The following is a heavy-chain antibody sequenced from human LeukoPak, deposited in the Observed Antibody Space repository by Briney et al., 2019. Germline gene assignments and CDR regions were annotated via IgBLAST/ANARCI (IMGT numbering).Heavy chain of an antibody. Sequence: SVKVSCKASGGTFNSYAISWVRQAPGQGLERMGGIIPIFGTANYAQKFQGRVTITTDESTSTAYMELSSLRSEDTAVYYCARRGYYDSSGYYYWGQGTLVTVSS. D-gene: IGHD3-22*01. CDR2: IIPIFGTA. CDR1: GGTFNSYA. CDR3: ARRGYYDSSGYYY. J-gene: IGHJ4*02. V-gene: IGHV1-69*05.